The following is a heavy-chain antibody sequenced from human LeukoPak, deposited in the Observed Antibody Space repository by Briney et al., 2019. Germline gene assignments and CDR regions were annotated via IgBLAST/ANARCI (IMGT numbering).Heavy chain of an antibody. CDR1: GLTFDDYA. V-gene: IGHV3-9*03. D-gene: IGHD3-10*01. Sequence: GGSLRLSCAASGLTFDDYAMHWVRQAPGKGLEWVSGISWNSGSIGYADSVKGRFTISRDNAKNSLYLQMNSLRAEDMALYYCAKGSYGSGSYPDYWGQGTLVTVSS. CDR3: AKGSYGSGSYPDY. CDR2: ISWNSGSI. J-gene: IGHJ4*02.